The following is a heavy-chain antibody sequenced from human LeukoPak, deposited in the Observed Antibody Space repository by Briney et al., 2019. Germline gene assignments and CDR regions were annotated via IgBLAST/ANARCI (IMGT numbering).Heavy chain of an antibody. CDR1: GFTFSDYF. CDR3: ARDRAEDDSSGYIHRDFDF. D-gene: IGHD3-22*01. Sequence: GGSLRLSCSGSGFTFSDYFMNWIRQTPGKGLEWISYISSSGGNIKYADSVQGRFTISRDNAKKSLYLQMNSLRAEDTAVYYCARDRAEDDSSGYIHRDFDFWGQGTLVIVSP. CDR2: ISSSGGNI. V-gene: IGHV3-11*04. J-gene: IGHJ4*02.